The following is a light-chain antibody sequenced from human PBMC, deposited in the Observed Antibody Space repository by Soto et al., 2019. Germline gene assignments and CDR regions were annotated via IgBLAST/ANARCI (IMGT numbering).Light chain of an antibody. J-gene: IGKJ5*01. V-gene: IGKV3-11*01. CDR3: QQRSNWPQIT. Sequence: EIVMTQSPATPSVSPGERATLSCRASQSVSSNLAWYQQKPGQAPRLLIYGASTRATGIPARFSGSGSGTDFTLTISSLEPEDFAVYYCQQRSNWPQITFGQGTRLEIK. CDR1: QSVSSN. CDR2: GAS.